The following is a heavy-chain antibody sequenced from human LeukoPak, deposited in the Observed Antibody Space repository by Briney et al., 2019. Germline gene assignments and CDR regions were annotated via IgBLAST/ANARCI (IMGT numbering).Heavy chain of an antibody. CDR1: GFTFSSYG. D-gene: IGHD1-26*01. V-gene: IGHV3-30*03. CDR2: IPYDGSNK. J-gene: IGHJ4*02. Sequence: PGGSLRLSCAASGFTFSSYGMHWVRQAPGKGLEWVAVIPYDGSNKYYADSVKGRFTISRDNSKNTLYLQMNSLRAEDTAVYYCAWELLSPFDYWGQGTLVTVSS. CDR3: AWELLSPFDY.